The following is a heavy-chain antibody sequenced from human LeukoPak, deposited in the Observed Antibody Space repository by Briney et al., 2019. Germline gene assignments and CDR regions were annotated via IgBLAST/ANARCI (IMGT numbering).Heavy chain of an antibody. J-gene: IGHJ4*02. V-gene: IGHV3-30*04. CDR1: GFTFSTYA. CDR3: ARENVVVIIDY. Sequence: WWSLRLSCAPSGFTFSTYAMHWVRQAPGKGLEWVAVISYDGRSENYADSVKGRFTISRDNSKNTLFLQMKSLRVEDTAVYYCARENVVVIIDYGGQGTPVTVS. CDR2: ISYDGRSE. D-gene: IGHD2-21*01.